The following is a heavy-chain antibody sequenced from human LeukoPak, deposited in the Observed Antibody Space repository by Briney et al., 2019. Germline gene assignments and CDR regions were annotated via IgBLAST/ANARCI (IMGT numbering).Heavy chain of an antibody. V-gene: IGHV1-2*02. CDR3: ARVGGFAYCGGDCYPLGY. D-gene: IGHD2-21*02. Sequence: ASVKVSCKTSGYTFTGYYMHWVRQAPGQGLEWMGWINPNSGGTNYAQKFQGRVTMTRDTSISTAYMELSRLRSDDTAVYYCARVGGFAYCGGDCYPLGYWGQGTLVTVSS. CDR1: GYTFTGYY. J-gene: IGHJ4*02. CDR2: INPNSGGT.